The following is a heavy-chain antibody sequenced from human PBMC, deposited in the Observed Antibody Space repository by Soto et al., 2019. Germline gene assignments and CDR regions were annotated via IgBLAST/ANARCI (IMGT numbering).Heavy chain of an antibody. CDR3: ALIGATLAFDI. V-gene: IGHV1-46*01. D-gene: IGHD1-26*01. Sequence: QVQLVQSGAEVKKPGASVKVSCKASGYTFTSYYMHWVRQAPGQGLEWMGIINPSGGSTSYAQKFQGRVNMTRARSTSTVNMELSSRRSEDTAVYYCALIGATLAFDIWGQGTMVTVSS. CDR2: INPSGGST. J-gene: IGHJ3*02. CDR1: GYTFTSYY.